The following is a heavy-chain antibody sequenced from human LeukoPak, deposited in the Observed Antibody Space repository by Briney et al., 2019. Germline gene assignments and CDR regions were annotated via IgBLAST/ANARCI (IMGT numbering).Heavy chain of an antibody. CDR1: GFTFSSYW. CDR2: IKQDGSEK. Sequence: GGSLRLSCAASGFTFSSYWMSWVRQAPGKGLGWVANIKQDGSEKYYVDSVKGRFTISRDNAKNSLYLQMNSLRAEDTAVYYCAGSCYFDWFDPWGQGTLVTVSS. CDR3: AGSCYFDWFDP. D-gene: IGHD2-15*01. V-gene: IGHV3-7*01. J-gene: IGHJ5*02.